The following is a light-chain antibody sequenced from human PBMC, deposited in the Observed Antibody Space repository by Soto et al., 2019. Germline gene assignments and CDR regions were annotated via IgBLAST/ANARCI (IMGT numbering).Light chain of an antibody. J-gene: IGKJ3*01. CDR2: KTS. Sequence: DIVMTQTPLSSPVTLGQPASISCRSSQSLVHRDGSTYLSWLHQRPGQPPRLLIYKTSIRFSGVPDSFSGSGAGTDFTLSISRVEAEDVGIYYCMQASQFPFTFGPGTTVDIK. V-gene: IGKV2-24*01. CDR3: MQASQFPFT. CDR1: QSLVHRDGSTY.